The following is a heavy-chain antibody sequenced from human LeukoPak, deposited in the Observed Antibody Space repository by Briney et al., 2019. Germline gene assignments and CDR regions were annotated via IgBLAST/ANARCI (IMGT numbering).Heavy chain of an antibody. V-gene: IGHV4-59*01. CDR1: GGPLSSYY. Sequence: PSETLSLTCTLSGGPLSSYYWSWLRQPPGKGLEWIGYIYYSGSTNYNPSLKSRVTISVDTSKNQFSLKLSSVTAADAAVYYCARDVIAGTGFDYWGQGTLVTVSS. CDR2: IYYSGST. CDR3: ARDVIAGTGFDY. J-gene: IGHJ4*02. D-gene: IGHD1-1*01.